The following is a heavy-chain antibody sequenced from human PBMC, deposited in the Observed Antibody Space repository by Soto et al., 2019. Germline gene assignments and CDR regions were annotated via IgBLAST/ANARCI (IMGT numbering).Heavy chain of an antibody. V-gene: IGHV3-21*01. CDR3: ARDSYYDFWSRFDFDY. D-gene: IGHD3-3*01. Sequence: GGSLRLSCAASGFTFSSYSMNWVRQAPGKGLEWVSSISSSSSYIYYADSVKGRFTISRDNAKNSLYLQMNSLRAEDTAVYYCARDSYYDFWSRFDFDYWGQGTLVTVSS. CDR2: ISSSSSYI. J-gene: IGHJ4*02. CDR1: GFTFSSYS.